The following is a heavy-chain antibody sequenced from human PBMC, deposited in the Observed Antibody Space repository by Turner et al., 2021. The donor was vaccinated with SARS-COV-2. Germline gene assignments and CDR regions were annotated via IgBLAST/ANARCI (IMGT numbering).Heavy chain of an antibody. CDR2: ISGSGGST. CDR1: GFTFRSFA. J-gene: IGHJ4*02. D-gene: IGHD3-22*01. Sequence: LLASGGGVVQPGGSLRLSCAASGFTFRSFAMSWVRQAPGKGLEWVSAISGSGGSTYYADSVKGRFTISRDNSKNTLYLQMNSLRAEDTAVYYCAKADRIMIVVVITLFDYWGQGTLVTVSS. CDR3: AKADRIMIVVVITLFDY. V-gene: IGHV3-23*01.